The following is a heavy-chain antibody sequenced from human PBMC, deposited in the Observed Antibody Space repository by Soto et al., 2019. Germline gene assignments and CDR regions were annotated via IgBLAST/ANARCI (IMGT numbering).Heavy chain of an antibody. D-gene: IGHD3-10*01. Sequence: EVQLVESGGGLVKPGGSLRLSCAASGFTFSNAWMNWVRQAPGKGLEWVGRIKSKTDGGTTDYAAPVKGRFTISRDDSKNTLYLQMNSLKTEDTAVYYCTTRPSSGSYYFPSGRGRYGMDVWGQGTTVTVSS. CDR3: TTRPSSGSYYFPSGRGRYGMDV. V-gene: IGHV3-15*07. J-gene: IGHJ6*02. CDR2: IKSKTDGGTT. CDR1: GFTFSNAW.